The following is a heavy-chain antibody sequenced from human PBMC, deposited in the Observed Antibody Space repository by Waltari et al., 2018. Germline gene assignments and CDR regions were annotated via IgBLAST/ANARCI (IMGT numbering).Heavy chain of an antibody. V-gene: IGHV4-34*01. CDR2: INHSGST. CDR1: GGSFSGYY. CDR3: ARDGGSRRRYFDY. J-gene: IGHJ4*02. D-gene: IGHD6-13*01. Sequence: QVQLQQWGAGLLKPSETLSLTCAVYGGSFSGYYWSWIRQPPGKGLEWIGEINHSGSTNYNPSLKSRVTISVDTSKNQFSLKLSSVTAADTAVYYCARDGGSRRRYFDYWGQGTLVTVSS.